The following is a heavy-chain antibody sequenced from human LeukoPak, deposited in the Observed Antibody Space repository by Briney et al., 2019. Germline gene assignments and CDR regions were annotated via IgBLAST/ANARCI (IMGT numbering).Heavy chain of an antibody. D-gene: IGHD1-26*01. J-gene: IGHJ6*02. CDR2: INSDGSST. V-gene: IGHV3-74*01. CDR1: GFTFSSYW. CDR3: ARSSGARGYYYYGIDV. Sequence: EGSLRLSCAASGFTFSSYWMHWVRQAPGKGLVWVSRINSDGSSTSYADSVKGRFTISRDNAKNTLFLQMNSLRAEAAAVYYCARSSGARGYYYYGIDVWGQGTRVTVSS.